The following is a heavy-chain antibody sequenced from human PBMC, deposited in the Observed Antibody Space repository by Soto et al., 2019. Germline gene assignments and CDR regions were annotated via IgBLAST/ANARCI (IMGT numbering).Heavy chain of an antibody. D-gene: IGHD6-19*01. CDR1: GYTFTSYY. V-gene: IGHV1-46*01. Sequence: ASVKVSCKASGYTFTSYYMHWVRQAPGQGLEWMGIINPSGGSTSYAQKFQGRVTMTRDTSTSTVYMELSSLRSEDTAVYYCAREPFPGIAVAGEIGYYYYGMDVWGQGTTVTVYS. J-gene: IGHJ6*02. CDR3: AREPFPGIAVAGEIGYYYYGMDV. CDR2: INPSGGST.